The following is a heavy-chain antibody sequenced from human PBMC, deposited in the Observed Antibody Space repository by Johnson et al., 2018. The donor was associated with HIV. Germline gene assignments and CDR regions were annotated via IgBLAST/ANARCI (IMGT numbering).Heavy chain of an antibody. CDR3: AKDMGYSSFGYGFDI. CDR1: NFTFKDYY. Sequence: QMQLVESGGGLVKHGGSLRLSCAASNFTFKDYYMNWIRQAPGKGLEWISYISGSGFDTFYADSVKGRFTISRDNAKKSLYLQMNSLRAEDTALYYCAKDMGYSSFGYGFDIWGQGTMVTVSS. J-gene: IGHJ3*02. D-gene: IGHD6-19*01. V-gene: IGHV3-11*01. CDR2: ISGSGFDT.